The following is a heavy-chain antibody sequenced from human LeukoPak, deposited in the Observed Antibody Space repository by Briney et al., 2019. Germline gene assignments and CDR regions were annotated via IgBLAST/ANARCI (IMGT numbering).Heavy chain of an antibody. Sequence: KPSETLSLTCTVSGGSISSYYWSWIRQPPGKGLEWIGYISYSGNTNYNPSLKSRVTISVDTSKNQFSLKLTSVTAADTAVYYCARQGGYIAPLALWDQGTLVTVSA. D-gene: IGHD6-13*01. CDR2: ISYSGNT. J-gene: IGHJ4*02. CDR3: ARQGGYIAPLAL. CDR1: GGSISSYY. V-gene: IGHV4-59*08.